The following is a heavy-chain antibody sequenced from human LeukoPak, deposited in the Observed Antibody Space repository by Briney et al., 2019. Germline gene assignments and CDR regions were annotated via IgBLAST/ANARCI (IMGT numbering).Heavy chain of an antibody. CDR2: ISSTVITT. D-gene: IGHD1-20*01. CDR1: GFTFSDYY. Sequence: GGSLRLSCATSGFTFSDYYMSWIRQAPGKGLEWVSYISSTVITTYYADSVKGRFTISRDNAKNSLYLQMNSLRAEDTAVYYCVRSVYNWNDVDYWGQGTLVTVSS. V-gene: IGHV3-11*01. CDR3: VRSVYNWNDVDY. J-gene: IGHJ4*02.